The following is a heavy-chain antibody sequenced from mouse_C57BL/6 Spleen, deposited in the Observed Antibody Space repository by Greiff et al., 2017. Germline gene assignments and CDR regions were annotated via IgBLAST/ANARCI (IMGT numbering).Heavy chain of an antibody. CDR2: ISDGGSYT. CDR1: GFTFSSYA. D-gene: IGHD1-1*01. CDR3: AKGRGYDGSSWFAY. V-gene: IGHV5-4*01. J-gene: IGHJ3*01. Sequence: EVQGVESGGGLVKPGGSLKLSCAASGFTFSSYAMSWVRQTPEQRLEWVATISDGGSYTYYPDNVKGRFTISRDNAKNNLYLQMSHLKTEDTAVYYGAKGRGYDGSSWFAYWGQGTLVTVSA.